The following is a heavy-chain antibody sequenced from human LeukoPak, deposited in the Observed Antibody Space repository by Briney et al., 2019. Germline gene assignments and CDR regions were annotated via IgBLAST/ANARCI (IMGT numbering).Heavy chain of an antibody. CDR2: IYYSGST. D-gene: IGHD3-22*01. V-gene: IGHV4-59*12. CDR1: GGSISSYY. J-gene: IGHJ4*02. CDR3: ARRYYHSSGSYSFDY. Sequence: PSETLSLTCTVSGGSISSYYWSWIRQPPGKGLEWIGYIYYSGSTNYNPSLKSRVTISVDTSKNQFSLKLTSVTAADTAVYYCARRYYHSSGSYSFDYWGQGTLVTVSS.